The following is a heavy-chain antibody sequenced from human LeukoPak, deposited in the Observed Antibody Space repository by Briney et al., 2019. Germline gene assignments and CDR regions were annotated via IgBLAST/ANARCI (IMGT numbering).Heavy chain of an antibody. CDR1: GYTFTSYG. V-gene: IGHV1-18*01. Sequence: ASVKVSCKASGYTFTSYGISWVRQAPGQELEWMGGISAYNGNTNYAQKLQGRVTMTTDTSKSTDYTELRSLRSDDAAVYFCETDGVGAKDDLLSFWGQGTKVTVSS. CDR3: ETDGVGAKDDLLSF. D-gene: IGHD1-26*01. CDR2: ISAYNGNT. J-gene: IGHJ3*01.